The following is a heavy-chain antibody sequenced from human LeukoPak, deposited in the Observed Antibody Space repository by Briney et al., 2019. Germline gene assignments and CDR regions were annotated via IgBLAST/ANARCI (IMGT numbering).Heavy chain of an antibody. V-gene: IGHV3-30*02. Sequence: PGGSLRLSCAASGFTFSSYGMHWVRQAPGKGLEWVTFIRYDGSNEYYADSVKGRFTISRDHSKNTLSLQMNSLRVEDTAVYYCAKQNARGGTYEPVTVWGQAALVTVSS. J-gene: IGHJ4*02. CDR2: IRYDGSNE. D-gene: IGHD3-16*01. CDR1: GFTFSSYG. CDR3: AKQNARGGTYEPVTV.